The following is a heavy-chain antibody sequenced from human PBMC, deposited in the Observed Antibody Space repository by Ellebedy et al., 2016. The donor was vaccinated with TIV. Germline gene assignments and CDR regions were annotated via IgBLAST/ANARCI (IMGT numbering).Heavy chain of an antibody. Sequence: ASVKVSXXASGYTFTSYGISWVRQAPGQGLEWMGWISAYNGNTNYAQKLQGRVTMTTDTSTSTAYMELSSLRSEDTAVYYCAPETYYYDSSGPRGDWFDPWGQGTLVTVSS. CDR3: APETYYYDSSGPRGDWFDP. V-gene: IGHV1-18*01. CDR2: ISAYNGNT. CDR1: GYTFTSYG. D-gene: IGHD3-22*01. J-gene: IGHJ5*02.